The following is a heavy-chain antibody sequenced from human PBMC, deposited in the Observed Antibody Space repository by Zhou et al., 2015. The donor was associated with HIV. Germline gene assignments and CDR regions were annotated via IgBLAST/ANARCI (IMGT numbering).Heavy chain of an antibody. CDR1: GGTFSTFS. D-gene: IGHD2-2*01. CDR3: ARDVVVPGAMWSLGWFDP. CDR2: IIPILDRT. Sequence: QVQLVQSGAEVKKPGSSVKVSCRASGGTFSTFSINWMRQAPGQGLEWMGWIIPILDRTRYAEKFQGRVTIAAAESTRTAYMELSGLRSEDTAVYYCARDVVVPGAMWSLGWFDPWGQGTLVTVSS. J-gene: IGHJ5*02. V-gene: IGHV1-69*01.